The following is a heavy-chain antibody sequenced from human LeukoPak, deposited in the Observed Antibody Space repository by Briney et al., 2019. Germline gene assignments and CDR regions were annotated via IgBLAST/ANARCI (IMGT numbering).Heavy chain of an antibody. V-gene: IGHV3-9*01. Sequence: GGSLRLSCAASGFTFDDYAMHWVRQALGKGLEWVSGISWNSGSIGYADSVKGRFTISRDSAKNSLNLQMNSLRAEDTALYYCAKDSNAFDIWGQGTMVTVSS. CDR1: GFTFDDYA. J-gene: IGHJ3*02. CDR2: ISWNSGSI. CDR3: AKDSNAFDI.